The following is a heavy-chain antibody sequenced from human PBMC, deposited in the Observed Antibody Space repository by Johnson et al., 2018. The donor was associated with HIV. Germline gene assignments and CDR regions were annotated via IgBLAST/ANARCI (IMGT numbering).Heavy chain of an antibody. D-gene: IGHD3-16*02. CDR1: GFTFSSYG. CDR2: IRYDGSNK. J-gene: IGHJ3*02. V-gene: IGHV3-30*02. CDR3: AKVAIWGTYRYNLGDTYDI. Sequence: QVLLVESGGGVVQPGGSLRLSCAASGFTFSSYGMHWVRQAPGKGLEWVAFIRYDGSNKYYADSVKGRFTISRDNSKNTLYLQMNSLRAEDTAVYYCAKVAIWGTYRYNLGDTYDIWGQGTMVTVSS.